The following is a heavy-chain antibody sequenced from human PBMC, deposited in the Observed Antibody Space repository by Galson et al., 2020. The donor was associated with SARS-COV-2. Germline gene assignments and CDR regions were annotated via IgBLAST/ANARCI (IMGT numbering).Heavy chain of an antibody. CDR3: ARLSTLKLFDL. CDR2: ISYDGSNK. CDR1: GFTFSSYG. V-gene: IGHV3-30*03. D-gene: IGHD2-15*01. Sequence: GESLKISCAASGFTFSSYGMHWVRQAPGKGLEWVAIISYDGSNKYYADSVKGRFTISRDDSKNTLYLQMNSLRAEDTAVYYCARLSTLKLFDLGGRGTLLTVSS. J-gene: IGHJ2*01.